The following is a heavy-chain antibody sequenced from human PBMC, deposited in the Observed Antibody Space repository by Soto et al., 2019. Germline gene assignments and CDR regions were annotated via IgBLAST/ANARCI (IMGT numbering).Heavy chain of an antibody. CDR1: GGSISSSGCY. V-gene: IGHV4-39*07. J-gene: IGHJ5*02. Sequence: SETLSLTCTVSGGSISSSGCYWGWIRQPPGKGLEWIGSIYYSGSTYYNPSLKSRVTISVDRSKNQFSLKLSSVTAADTAVYYCARAYGGNPALFDPWGQGTLVTVSS. CDR2: IYYSGST. CDR3: ARAYGGNPALFDP. D-gene: IGHD2-15*01.